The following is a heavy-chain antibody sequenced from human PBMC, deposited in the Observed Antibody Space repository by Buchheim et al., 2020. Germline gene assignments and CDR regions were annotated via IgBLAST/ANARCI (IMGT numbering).Heavy chain of an antibody. Sequence: EVQLVESGGGLVQPGGSLRLSCAASGFTFSSYWMSWVRQAPGKGLEWVANIKQDGSEKYYVDSVKGRFTISRDNAKNSLYLQMNSLRAEDTAVYYCARESGCSGGSCYLSLYYYYYGMDVWGQGTT. D-gene: IGHD2-15*01. CDR2: IKQDGSEK. V-gene: IGHV3-7*01. CDR1: GFTFSSYW. CDR3: ARESGCSGGSCYLSLYYYYYGMDV. J-gene: IGHJ6*02.